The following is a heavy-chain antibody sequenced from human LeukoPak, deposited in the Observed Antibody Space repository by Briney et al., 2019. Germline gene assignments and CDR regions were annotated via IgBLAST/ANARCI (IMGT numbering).Heavy chain of an antibody. CDR2: ISAYNGNT. D-gene: IGHD6-6*01. J-gene: IGHJ5*02. Sequence: ASVKVSCKASGYTFTSYGISWVRQAPGQGLEWMGWISAYNGNTSYAQELQGRVTMTTDTSTSTAYMELRSLRSDDTAVYYCARDLAARPTNWFDPWGQGTLVTVSS. V-gene: IGHV1-18*01. CDR3: ARDLAARPTNWFDP. CDR1: GYTFTSYG.